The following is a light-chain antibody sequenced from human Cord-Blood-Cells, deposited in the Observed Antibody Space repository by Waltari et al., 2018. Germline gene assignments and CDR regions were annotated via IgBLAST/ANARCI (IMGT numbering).Light chain of an antibody. Sequence: QSPLTQPRSVSGSPGQSVTISRTGTSSDDGAYNHVSWYQQHPGKAPKLMFYDVSKRPSGVPDRFSGSKSGNTASLTISGLQAEDEADYYCCSYAGSYTYVFGTGTKVTVL. CDR1: SSDDGAYNH. J-gene: IGLJ1*01. V-gene: IGLV2-11*01. CDR3: CSYAGSYTYV. CDR2: DVS.